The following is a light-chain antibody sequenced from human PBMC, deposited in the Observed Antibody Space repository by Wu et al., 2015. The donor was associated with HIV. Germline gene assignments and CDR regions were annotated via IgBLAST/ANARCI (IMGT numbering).Light chain of an antibody. J-gene: IGKJ1*01. CDR1: QSVTNY. CDR2: DAS. Sequence: EIVLTQSPATLSLSPGERATLSCRASQSVTNYLSWYQHKPGQAPRLLIYDASTRATGIPDRFSGSGSGTDFTLTISSMQSEDFAVYYCQQYNNWPTWTFGQGTKVEIK. CDR3: QQYNNWPTWT. V-gene: IGKV3D-15*01.